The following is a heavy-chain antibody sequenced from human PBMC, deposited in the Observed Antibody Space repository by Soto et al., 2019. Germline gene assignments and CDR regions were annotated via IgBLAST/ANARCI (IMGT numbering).Heavy chain of an antibody. CDR1: GGTFSSYA. CDR2: IIPIFGTA. J-gene: IGHJ5*02. Sequence: SVKVSCKASGGTFSSYAISWVRQAPGQGLEWMGGIIPIFGTANYAQKFQGRVTITADKSTSTAYMELSSLRSEDTAVYYCASAVAGAINWFDPWGQGTLVTVSS. D-gene: IGHD6-19*01. CDR3: ASAVAGAINWFDP. V-gene: IGHV1-69*06.